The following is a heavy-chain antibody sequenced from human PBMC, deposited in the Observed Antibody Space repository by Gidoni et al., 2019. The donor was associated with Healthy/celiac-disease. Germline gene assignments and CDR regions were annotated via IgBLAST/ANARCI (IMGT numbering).Heavy chain of an antibody. V-gene: IGHV1-69*01. CDR2: IIPIFGTA. Sequence: QVQLVQSGAEVKQPGSSLKVSCKASRGTFSSYAISWVRQAPGQGLEWMGGIIPIFGTANYAQKFQGRVTITADESTSTAYMELSSLRSEDTAVYYCARTPPGGIAAREAWYYFDYWGQGTLVTVSS. J-gene: IGHJ4*02. D-gene: IGHD6-6*01. CDR3: ARTPPGGIAAREAWYYFDY. CDR1: RGTFSSYA.